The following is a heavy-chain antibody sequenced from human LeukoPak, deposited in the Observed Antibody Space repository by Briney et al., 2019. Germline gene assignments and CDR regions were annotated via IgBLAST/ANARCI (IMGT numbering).Heavy chain of an antibody. Sequence: KASETLSLTCTVSGGSVSSYYWSWIRQPPGKGLEWIGYIYTSGNTNSNPSLKSRVTISEDTSKNQFSLKLSSVTAADTAVYYCARHLHSDGSGSYLNWLDPWGQGTLVTVSS. J-gene: IGHJ5*02. V-gene: IGHV4-4*09. CDR3: ARHLHSDGSGSYLNWLDP. CDR2: IYTSGNT. D-gene: IGHD3-10*01. CDR1: GGSVSSYY.